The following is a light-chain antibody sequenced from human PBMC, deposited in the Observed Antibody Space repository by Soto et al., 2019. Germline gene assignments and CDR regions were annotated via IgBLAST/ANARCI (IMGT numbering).Light chain of an antibody. CDR2: DGS. CDR1: QSISSF. Sequence: EIVLTQSPPTLSLSPGERATLSCRASQSISSFLAWSQQRPGQAPRLLISDGSNRATGIPARFSGSGSGTDFTLTITSLEPEDFAVYYCQQHYNWPRITFGQGTRLEIK. CDR3: QQHYNWPRIT. V-gene: IGKV3-11*01. J-gene: IGKJ5*01.